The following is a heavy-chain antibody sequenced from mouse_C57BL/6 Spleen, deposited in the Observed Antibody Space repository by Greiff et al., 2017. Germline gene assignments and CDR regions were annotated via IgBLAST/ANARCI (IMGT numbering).Heavy chain of an antibody. CDR2: ILPGSGST. CDR1: GYTFTGYW. V-gene: IGHV1-9*01. D-gene: IGHD1-1*01. Sequence: QVQLQQSGAELMKPGASVKLSCKATGYTFTGYWIEWVKQRPGHGLEWIGEILPGSGSTNYNEKFKDKATFTADTSSNTAYMQLSSLTTEDSAIYYCARREVITTVVAPFDYWGQGTTLTVSS. CDR3: ARREVITTVVAPFDY. J-gene: IGHJ2*01.